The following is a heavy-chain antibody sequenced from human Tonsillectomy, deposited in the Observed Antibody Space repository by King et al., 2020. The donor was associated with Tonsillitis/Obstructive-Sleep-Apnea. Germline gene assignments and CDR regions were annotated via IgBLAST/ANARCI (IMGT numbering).Heavy chain of an antibody. CDR1: GFTFSSYS. V-gene: IGHV3-48*02. Sequence: LVESGGGLVQPGGSLRLSCAASGFTFSSYSMNWVRQAPGKGLEWVSYISSSSRTIYYANSVKGRFTISRDNAKNSLNLQMNSLRDEDTAVYYCARVRAYCSGDCYYAFDIWGQGTMVTVSS. J-gene: IGHJ3*02. D-gene: IGHD2-21*01. CDR2: ISSSSRTI. CDR3: ARVRAYCSGDCYYAFDI.